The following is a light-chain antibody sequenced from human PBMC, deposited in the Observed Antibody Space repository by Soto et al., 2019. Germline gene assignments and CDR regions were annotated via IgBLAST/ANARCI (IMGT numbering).Light chain of an antibody. CDR2: AAS. Sequence: EIVLTQSPGTLSLSPGERATLSCRASQSVTSSYLAWYQQKPGQAPRLLIYAASSRATGIPDRFSGSGSGTDFTITISRLEPEDFAVYYCQQYGYSSTFGGGTKVEIK. J-gene: IGKJ4*01. V-gene: IGKV3-20*01. CDR3: QQYGYSST. CDR1: QSVTSSY.